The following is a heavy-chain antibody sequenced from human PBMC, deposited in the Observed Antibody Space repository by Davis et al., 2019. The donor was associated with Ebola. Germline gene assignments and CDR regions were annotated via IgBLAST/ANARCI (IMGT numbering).Heavy chain of an antibody. CDR1: GGSFSGYY. Sequence: SETLSLTCAVYGGSFSGYYWSWIRQPPGKGLAWIGEINHSGSTNYNPSLKSRVTISVDTSKNQFSLKLSSVTAADTAVYYCAISSSSEYYYYYGMDVWGQGTTVTVSS. D-gene: IGHD6-6*01. CDR2: INHSGST. J-gene: IGHJ6*02. V-gene: IGHV4-34*01. CDR3: AISSSSEYYYYYGMDV.